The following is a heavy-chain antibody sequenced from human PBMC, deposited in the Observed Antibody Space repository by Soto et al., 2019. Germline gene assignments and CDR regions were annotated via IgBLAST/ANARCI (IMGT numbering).Heavy chain of an antibody. D-gene: IGHD3-3*01. J-gene: IGHJ4*02. V-gene: IGHV1-69*13. CDR1: GGTFSSYA. CDR2: IIPIFGTA. Sequence: GASVKVSCKASGGTFSSYAISWVRQAPGQGLEWMGGIIPIFGTANYAQKFQGRVTITADESTSTAYMELSSLRSEDTAVYYCARDLDGHNNAALDYWGQGTLVTVSS. CDR3: ARDLDGHNNAALDY.